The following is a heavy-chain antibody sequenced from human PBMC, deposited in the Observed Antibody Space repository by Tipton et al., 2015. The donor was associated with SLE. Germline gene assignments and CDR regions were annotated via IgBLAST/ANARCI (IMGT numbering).Heavy chain of an antibody. CDR2: ISYDASNK. V-gene: IGHV3-30-3*01. CDR3: ATHVGIALGY. J-gene: IGHJ4*02. CDR1: GFTFSTFA. D-gene: IGHD2-15*01. Sequence: SLRLSCAASGFTFSTFAMHWVRQAPGKGLEWVAVISYDASNKNYAESVKGRFTISRDNHKNTLYLQMDSLRDEDTAVYYCATHVGIALGYWGQGTLGSVTS.